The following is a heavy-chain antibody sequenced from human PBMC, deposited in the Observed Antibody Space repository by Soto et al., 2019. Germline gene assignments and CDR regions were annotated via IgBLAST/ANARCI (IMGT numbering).Heavy chain of an antibody. CDR3: AKYRRYYYDSSGYYIIDY. CDR2: ISGSGGST. J-gene: IGHJ4*02. CDR1: GFTFTSYA. V-gene: IGHV3-23*01. Sequence: LRLSCAASGFTFTSYAMSWVRQAPGKGLEWVSGISGSGGSTYYADSVKGRFTISRDNSKNTLYLQMNSLRAEDTAVYYCAKYRRYYYDSSGYYIIDYWGQGTLVTVSS. D-gene: IGHD3-22*01.